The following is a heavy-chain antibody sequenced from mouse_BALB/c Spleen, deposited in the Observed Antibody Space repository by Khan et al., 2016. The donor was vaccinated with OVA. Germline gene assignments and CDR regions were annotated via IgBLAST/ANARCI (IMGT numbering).Heavy chain of an antibody. CDR3: TRGSYSSFAY. J-gene: IGHJ3*01. V-gene: IGHV1-5*01. CDR1: GYSFTSYL. CDR2: IYPGNSDT. D-gene: IGHD1-3*01. Sequence: EVQLQESGTVLARPGASVKMSCKASGYSFTSYLIHWVKQRPGQGLEWIGAIYPGNSDTSYNQKFKDQATMTAGKPASTAYMEVSNLTNEDSAVYYCTRGSYSSFAYWGQGTLVTVSA.